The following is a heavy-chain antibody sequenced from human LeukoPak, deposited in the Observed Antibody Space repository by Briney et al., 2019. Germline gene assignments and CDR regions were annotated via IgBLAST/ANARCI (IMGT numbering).Heavy chain of an antibody. J-gene: IGHJ4*02. V-gene: IGHV4-59*01. CDR3: ARAYNYGSGSYSAFPY. CDR1: GGSISSYF. D-gene: IGHD3-10*01. CDR2: IYYSGST. Sequence: SSETLSLTCTVSGGSISSYFWSWIRQPPGKGLEWIVYIYYSGSTNYNYNPSLKSRVTLSVDTSKNHFSLKLSSVTAADTAVYYCARAYNYGSGSYSAFPYWGQGTLVTVSS.